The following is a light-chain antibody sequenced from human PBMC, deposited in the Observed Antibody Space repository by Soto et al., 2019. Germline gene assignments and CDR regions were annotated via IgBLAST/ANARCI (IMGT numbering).Light chain of an antibody. V-gene: IGKV1-39*01. CDR3: QKPHGT. CDR2: AAS. CDR1: PSISYL. Sequence: DIQMTQSPSSLSASVGDRVTITCRASPSISYLLSWYQQKPGQAPKLLIYAASSLQSGVPSRFSGSGSGTDFTLTISSLQPEDFATYYCQKPHGTFGQGTRLDIK. J-gene: IGKJ5*01.